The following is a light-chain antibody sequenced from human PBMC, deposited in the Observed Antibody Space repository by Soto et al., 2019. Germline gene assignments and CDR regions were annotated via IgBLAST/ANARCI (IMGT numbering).Light chain of an antibody. CDR1: QSVKSSY. Sequence: EIVLTQSPGTLSLSPEERATLPCRAIQSVKSSYLAWYQHKPGQAPRLLIYGTSSRATGIPDRFSGSGSGTDFTLTISSLEPEDFAVYYCQQRSNWPPITFGQGTRLEIK. V-gene: IGKV3D-20*02. CDR3: QQRSNWPPIT. J-gene: IGKJ5*01. CDR2: GTS.